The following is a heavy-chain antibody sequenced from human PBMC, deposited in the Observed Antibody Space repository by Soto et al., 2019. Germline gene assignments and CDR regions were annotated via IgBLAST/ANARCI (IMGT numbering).Heavy chain of an antibody. CDR1: GYSFNTYW. Sequence: PGESLKISCKASGYSFNTYWIGWVRQLPGKGLEWMGIIYPDDSDTRYSPSFQGQVTISADKSFTTVYLQWNSLKASDTAIYYCARPGYYDSSGFFNFDHWGQGTLVTGSS. J-gene: IGHJ4*02. CDR3: ARPGYYDSSGFFNFDH. V-gene: IGHV5-51*01. D-gene: IGHD3-22*01. CDR2: IYPDDSDT.